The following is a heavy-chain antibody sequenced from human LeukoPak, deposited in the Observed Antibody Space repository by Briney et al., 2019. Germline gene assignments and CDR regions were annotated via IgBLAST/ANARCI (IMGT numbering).Heavy chain of an antibody. V-gene: IGHV4-59*01. J-gene: IGHJ6*03. CDR1: GGSISSYY. Sequence: KPSETLSLTCTVSGGSISSYYWSWIRQPPGNGLVWIGYIYYSGSTNYNPSLKSRVTISVDTSKNQFSLKLSSVTAADTAVYYCARDRLATVTTYIDVWGKGTTVTVSS. CDR3: ARDRLATVTTYIDV. D-gene: IGHD4-11*01. CDR2: IYYSGST.